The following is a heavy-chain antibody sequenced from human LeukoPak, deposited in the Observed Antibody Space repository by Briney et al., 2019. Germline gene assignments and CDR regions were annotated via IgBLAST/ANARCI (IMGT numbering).Heavy chain of an antibody. Sequence: GGSLRLSCAASGFTVSSSYMSWVRQAPGKGLEWVSIISSAGTTYYADSVKGRFTISRDNSKNTVYLQVNGLRDEDTAVYYCARDLEAANTYYFDYWGQGTMVTVSS. D-gene: IGHD6-13*01. CDR3: ARDLEAANTYYFDY. V-gene: IGHV3-66*01. CDR2: ISSAGTT. CDR1: GFTVSSSY. J-gene: IGHJ4*02.